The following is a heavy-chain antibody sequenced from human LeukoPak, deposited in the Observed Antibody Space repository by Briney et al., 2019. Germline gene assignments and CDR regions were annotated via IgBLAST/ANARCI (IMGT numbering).Heavy chain of an antibody. V-gene: IGHV4-59*08. CDR1: GGSISSYY. CDR2: IYYSGST. J-gene: IGHJ4*02. Sequence: SETLSLTCTVSGGSISSYYWSWIRQPPGKGLEWIGYIYYSGSTNYNPSLKSRVTISVDTFKNQFSLKLSSVTAADTAVYYCARHKWNLYYFDYWGQGTLVTVSS. D-gene: IGHD1-20*01. CDR3: ARHKWNLYYFDY.